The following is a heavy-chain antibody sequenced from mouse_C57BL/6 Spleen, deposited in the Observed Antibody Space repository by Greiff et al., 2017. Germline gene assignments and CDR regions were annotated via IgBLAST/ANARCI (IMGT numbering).Heavy chain of an antibody. V-gene: IGHV5-6*02. CDR3: ARLTIVTPVPY. J-gene: IGHJ3*01. CDR1: GFTFSSYG. CDR2: ISSGGSYT. D-gene: IGHD2-5*01. Sequence: DVKLVESGGDLVQPGGSLKLSCAASGFTFSSYGMTWVRQTPDKRLEWVATISSGGSYTYYPDSVKGRFTISRDNAKNTLYLQMSSLKSEDTAMYYCARLTIVTPVPYWGQGTLVTVSA.